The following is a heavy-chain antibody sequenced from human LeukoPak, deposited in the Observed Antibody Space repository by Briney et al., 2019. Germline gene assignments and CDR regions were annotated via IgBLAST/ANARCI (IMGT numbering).Heavy chain of an antibody. Sequence: GGSLRLSCAASGFTFSSYSMNWVRQAPGKGLEWVSSISGSSSYIYYADSVKGRFTISRDNAKNSLYLQMNSLRAEDTAVCYCARGARPIGGPDYWGQGTLVTVSS. V-gene: IGHV3-21*01. CDR1: GFTFSSYS. CDR2: ISGSSSYI. CDR3: ARGARPIGGPDY. D-gene: IGHD6-6*01. J-gene: IGHJ4*02.